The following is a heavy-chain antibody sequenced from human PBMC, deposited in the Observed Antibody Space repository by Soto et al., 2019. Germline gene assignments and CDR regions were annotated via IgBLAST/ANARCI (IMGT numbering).Heavy chain of an antibody. Sequence: LEILSLTCTVSGGSISSYYWSWIRQPPGKGLEWIGYIYYSGSTNYNPSLKSRVTISVDTSKNQFSLKLSSVTAADTAVYYCARLTFRLWFGELLGAFDIWGQGTMVTVSS. V-gene: IGHV4-59*01. CDR2: IYYSGST. CDR1: GGSISSYY. J-gene: IGHJ3*02. CDR3: ARLTFRLWFGELLGAFDI. D-gene: IGHD3-10*01.